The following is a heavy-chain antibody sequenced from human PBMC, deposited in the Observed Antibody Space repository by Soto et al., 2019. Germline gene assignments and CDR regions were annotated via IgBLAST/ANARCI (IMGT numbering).Heavy chain of an antibody. CDR2: ISAYNGNT. D-gene: IGHD1-1*01. J-gene: IGHJ4*02. CDR3: ARYNESINHRILQY. V-gene: IGHV1-18*01. Sequence: EASVKVSCKASGYTFASFGFSWVRQAPGQGLEWLGWISAYNGNTHYAQKVRDRVTLTTDTSTNTAYMELRSLTSDDTAVYYCARYNESINHRILQYWGQGAPVSVSS. CDR1: GYTFASFG.